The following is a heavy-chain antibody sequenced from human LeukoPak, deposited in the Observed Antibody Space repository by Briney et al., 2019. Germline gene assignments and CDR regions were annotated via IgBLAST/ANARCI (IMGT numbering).Heavy chain of an antibody. CDR3: ARETGRWNCFDY. J-gene: IGHJ4*02. CDR2: INPSGGST. CDR1: GYTFTSYY. V-gene: IGHV1-46*01. D-gene: IGHD1-1*01. Sequence: ASVKVSCKASGYTFTSYYMHWVRQAPGQGLEWMGVINPSGGSTSHAQKFQGRVTMTRDMSTSTVYMELSSLRSEDTAVYYCARETGRWNCFDYWGQGTLVTVSS.